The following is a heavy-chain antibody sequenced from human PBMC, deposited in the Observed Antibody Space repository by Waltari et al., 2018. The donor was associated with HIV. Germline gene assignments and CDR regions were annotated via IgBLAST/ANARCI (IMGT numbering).Heavy chain of an antibody. CDR3: ARDAPYYGDAFDI. V-gene: IGHV4-59*01. J-gene: IGHJ3*02. CDR2: IYYSGST. D-gene: IGHD3-16*01. Sequence: QVQLQESGPGLVKPSETLSLTCTVSGGSISSYYWSWIRQPPGKGLEWIGYIYYSGSTNYNPSLKSRVTISVDTSKNQFSLKLSSVTAADTAVYYCARDAPYYGDAFDIWGQGTMVTVSS. CDR1: GGSISSYY.